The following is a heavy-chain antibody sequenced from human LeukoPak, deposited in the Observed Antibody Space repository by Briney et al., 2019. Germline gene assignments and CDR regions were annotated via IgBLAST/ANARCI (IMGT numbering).Heavy chain of an antibody. CDR3: TRDYGGFDY. Sequence: GGSQSLPCSLSVFTYGVCVVIGARHARGKARVWVGFIRSKDYSGTTEYDGSVKRRFINSRDDSKSIAYLQMNSLKAEDSAVYYCTRDYGGFDYWGQGTLVSVS. CDR2: IRSKDYSGTT. V-gene: IGHV3-49*04. D-gene: IGHD4-23*01. CDR1: VFTYGVCV. J-gene: IGHJ4*02.